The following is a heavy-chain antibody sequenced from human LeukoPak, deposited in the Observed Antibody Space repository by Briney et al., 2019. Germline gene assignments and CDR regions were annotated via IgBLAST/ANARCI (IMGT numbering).Heavy chain of an antibody. CDR2: IYYSGST. CDR1: GGSISSSSYY. CDR3: ARSQATYYDFWSGSHFDY. J-gene: IGHJ4*02. Sequence: SETLSLTCTVSGGSISSSSYYWGWIRQPPGKGLEWIGSIYYSGSTYYNPSLKSRVTISVDTSKNQFSLKLSSVTAADTAVYYCARSQATYYDFWSGSHFDYWGQGTLVTVSS. D-gene: IGHD3-3*01. V-gene: IGHV4-39*01.